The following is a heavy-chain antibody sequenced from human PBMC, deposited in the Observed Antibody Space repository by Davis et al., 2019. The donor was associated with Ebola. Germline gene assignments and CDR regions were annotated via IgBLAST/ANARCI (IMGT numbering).Heavy chain of an antibody. D-gene: IGHD3-10*01. CDR3: ARVSCDVLLCFGASWFDP. Sequence: PSETLSLTCAVYGGSFSGYYWSWIRQPPGKGLEWIGEINHSGSTNYNPSLKSRVTISVDTSKNQFSLKLSSVTAADTAVYYCARVSCDVLLCFGASWFDPWGQGTLVTVSS. CDR1: GGSFSGYY. J-gene: IGHJ5*02. CDR2: INHSGST. V-gene: IGHV4-34*01.